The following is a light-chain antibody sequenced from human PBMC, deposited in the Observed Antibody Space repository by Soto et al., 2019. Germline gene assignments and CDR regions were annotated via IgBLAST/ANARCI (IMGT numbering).Light chain of an antibody. Sequence: QSALTQPRSVSGSHGQSVTISCTGTSSDIGGYNYVSWYQHHPGKAPKLMIYDVTTRPSGVPDRFSGSKSGNTASLAISGLQDEDEADYYCCSYAGSYSLVFGGGTKLTVL. CDR1: SSDIGGYNY. CDR2: DVT. CDR3: CSYAGSYSLV. V-gene: IGLV2-11*01. J-gene: IGLJ2*01.